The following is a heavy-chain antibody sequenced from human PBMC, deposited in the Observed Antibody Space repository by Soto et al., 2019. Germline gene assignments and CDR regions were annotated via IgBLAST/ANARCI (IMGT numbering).Heavy chain of an antibody. V-gene: IGHV3-30-3*01. CDR3: ARGGYTFGHTFDY. CDR1: GFTFSSYA. J-gene: IGHJ4*01. Sequence: GGSLRLSCAASGFTFSSYAMHWVRQAPGKGLEWVAFISYDGSNEYYADSVKGRFTISRDNSKNTLYLQVNSLRTEDTAVYYCARGGYTFGHTFDYWGQGTLVTVSS. CDR2: ISYDGSNE. D-gene: IGHD5-18*01.